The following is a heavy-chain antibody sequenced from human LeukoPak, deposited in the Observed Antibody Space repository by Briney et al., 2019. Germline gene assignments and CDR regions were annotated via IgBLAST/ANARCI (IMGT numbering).Heavy chain of an antibody. Sequence: GGSLRLSCAASGFTLSGYWMSWVRQAPGKGLEWVARLHADGIERYYVDPVKGRFAISRDNAKNSLHLQMYSLRLDDTAVYYCARGGYSFDYLGQGTLVTVSS. D-gene: IGHD5-12*01. V-gene: IGHV3-7*01. J-gene: IGHJ4*02. CDR3: ARGGYSFDY. CDR2: LHADGIER. CDR1: GFTLSGYW.